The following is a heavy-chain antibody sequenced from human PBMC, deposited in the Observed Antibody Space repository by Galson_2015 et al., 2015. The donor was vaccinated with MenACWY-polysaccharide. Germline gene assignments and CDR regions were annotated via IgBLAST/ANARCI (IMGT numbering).Heavy chain of an antibody. Sequence: ALRLSCAASGVSVGGDSMNWGRQAPGKGLEWVSVIHSDGRISSADSGTGRCAISRDNSKNTLYFQMNSLRPEDTAVYYCARHAWLGDWGQGTLVTVSS. CDR2: IHSDGRI. D-gene: IGHD3-10*01. V-gene: IGHV3-66*02. CDR3: ARHAWLGD. J-gene: IGHJ4*02. CDR1: GVSVGGDS.